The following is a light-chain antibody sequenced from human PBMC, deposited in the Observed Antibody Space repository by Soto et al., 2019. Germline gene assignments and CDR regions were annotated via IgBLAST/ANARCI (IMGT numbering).Light chain of an antibody. CDR1: SSNIGAEYD. J-gene: IGLJ2*01. V-gene: IGLV1-40*01. Sequence: QSVLTQPSSVSGAPGQTVTISCTGRSSNIGAEYDVHWYQQLPGGAPKLLIYESSDRLSGVPDRFSGSKSGASASLAITGLQAEDESNYYCQSYDSSLNVVVFGGGTKLTVL. CDR3: QSYDSSLNVVV. CDR2: ESS.